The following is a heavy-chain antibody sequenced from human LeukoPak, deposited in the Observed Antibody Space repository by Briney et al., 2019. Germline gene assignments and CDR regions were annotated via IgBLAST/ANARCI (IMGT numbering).Heavy chain of an antibody. CDR3: ARLFSGRTNWFDP. V-gene: IGHV4-39*01. D-gene: IGHD1-14*01. CDR2: IYYSGST. J-gene: IGHJ5*02. CDR1: GGSISSSSYY. Sequence: PSETLSLTCTVSGGSISSSSYYWGWIRQPPGKGLEWIGSIYYSGSTYYNPSLKSRVTTSLDTSKTQFSLKLSSVTAADTAVYYCARLFSGRTNWFDPWGQGTLVTVSS.